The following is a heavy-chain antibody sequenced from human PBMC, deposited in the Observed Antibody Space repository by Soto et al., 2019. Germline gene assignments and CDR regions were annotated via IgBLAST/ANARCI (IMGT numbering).Heavy chain of an antibody. CDR3: ATPSPSTGGYSSFDS. Sequence: EIQLLESGGGLVQPGGSLRLSCVASGFTFGSYAMSWVRQAPGKGLEWVSLVTYSGRNTYYAGFGTGRFTISRDNSRNTLYLQMGRLRVQDTAVYYCATPSPSTGGYSSFDSWGRGTLVTVSS. D-gene: IGHD1-26*01. CDR2: VTYSGRNT. J-gene: IGHJ4*02. V-gene: IGHV3-23*01. CDR1: GFTFGSYA.